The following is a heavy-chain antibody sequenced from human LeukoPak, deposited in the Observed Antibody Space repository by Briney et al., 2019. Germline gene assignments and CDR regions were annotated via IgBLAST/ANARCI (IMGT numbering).Heavy chain of an antibody. CDR1: GFIVSNNY. J-gene: IGHJ6*02. V-gene: IGHV3-66*01. CDR3: ATRGRSGYYYGMDV. D-gene: IGHD1-26*01. Sequence: GGSLRLSCAASGFIVSNNYMSWARQAPGKGLEWVSIISTRGTTYYADSVKGRFTISRDNSQNTLYLQMNSLRAEDTAVYYCATRGRSGYYYGMDVWGQGTTVTVSS. CDR2: ISTRGTT.